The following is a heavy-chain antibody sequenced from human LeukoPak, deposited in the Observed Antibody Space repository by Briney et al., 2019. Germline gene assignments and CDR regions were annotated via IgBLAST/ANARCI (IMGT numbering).Heavy chain of an antibody. Sequence: SETLSLTCTVSGVSISSSNSYWGWIRQPPGKGLEWIGSIYYSGNTYYNASLKSQVSISIDTSKNQFSLTLTSVTAADTAVYYCAKDLGYSDDYWGQGTLVTVSS. V-gene: IGHV4-39*02. J-gene: IGHJ4*02. CDR2: IYYSGNT. D-gene: IGHD5-18*01. CDR1: GVSISSSNSY. CDR3: AKDLGYSDDY.